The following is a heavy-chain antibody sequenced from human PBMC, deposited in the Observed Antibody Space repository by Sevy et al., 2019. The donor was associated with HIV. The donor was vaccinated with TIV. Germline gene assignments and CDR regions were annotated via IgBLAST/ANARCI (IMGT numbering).Heavy chain of an antibody. D-gene: IGHD1-26*01. J-gene: IGHJ6*02. CDR3: ANAYSGSYWHSYLYALDV. CDR2: ISHDGINE. V-gene: IGHV3-30*18. Sequence: GGSLRLSCIGSGFSFSYYGIHWVRQSPGKGLDWVALISHDGINEYYADSVKGRFTISRDNSKNTVYLEMNSLRNEDTAIYFCANAYSGSYWHSYLYALDVWGQRTTVTVSS. CDR1: GFSFSYYG.